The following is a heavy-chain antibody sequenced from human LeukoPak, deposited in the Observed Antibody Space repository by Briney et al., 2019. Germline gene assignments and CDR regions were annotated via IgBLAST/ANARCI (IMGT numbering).Heavy chain of an antibody. CDR3: ARHTSVAARFDY. CDR1: GGSISSSSYY. D-gene: IGHD6-6*01. V-gene: IGHV4-39*01. Sequence: SETLSLTCTVSGGSISSSSYYWGWIRQPPGKGLEWIGSIYYSGSTYYNPSLKSRVTISVDTSKNQFSLKLSSVTAAGTAVYYCARHTSVAARFDYWGQGTLVTVSS. CDR2: IYYSGST. J-gene: IGHJ4*02.